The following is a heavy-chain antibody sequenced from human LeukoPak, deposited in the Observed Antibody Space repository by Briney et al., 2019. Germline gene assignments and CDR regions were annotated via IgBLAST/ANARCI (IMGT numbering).Heavy chain of an antibody. CDR3: AKDLTGYSSSWSRDY. D-gene: IGHD6-13*01. CDR1: GFTFDDYA. CDR2: ISWNSGSI. J-gene: IGHJ4*02. V-gene: IGHV3-9*01. Sequence: GGSLRLSCAASGFTFDDYAMHWVRQAPGKGLEWVSGISWNSGSIGYADSVKGRFTISRDNAKNSLYLQMNSLRAEDTAVYYCAKDLTGYSSSWSRDYWGQGTLVTVSS.